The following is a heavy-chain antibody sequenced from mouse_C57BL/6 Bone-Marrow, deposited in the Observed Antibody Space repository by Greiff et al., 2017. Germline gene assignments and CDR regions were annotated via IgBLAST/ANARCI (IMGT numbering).Heavy chain of an antibody. CDR1: GFTFSSYG. CDR3: ARHGDYYFDY. Sequence: DVHLVESGGDLVKPGGSLKLSCAASGFTFSSYGMSWVRQTPDKRLEWVATISSGGSYTYYPDSVKGRFTISRDNAKNTLYLQMSSLESEDTARYYCARHGDYYFDYWGQGTTLTVSS. V-gene: IGHV5-6*01. CDR2: ISSGGSYT. J-gene: IGHJ2*01.